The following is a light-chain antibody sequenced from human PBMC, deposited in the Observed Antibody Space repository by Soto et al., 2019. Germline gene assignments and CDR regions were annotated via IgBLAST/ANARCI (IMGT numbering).Light chain of an antibody. J-gene: IGKJ1*01. Sequence: EVLMTQSPATLSVSPGERATPSCRASQSVSGKLAWYQQKPGQAPRLLIYDASTRTTGIPARFSGSGSGTEFTLTISSLQSEDFAVYYCQQSNNWPWTFGQGTKVDI. V-gene: IGKV3-15*01. CDR3: QQSNNWPWT. CDR1: QSVSGK. CDR2: DAS.